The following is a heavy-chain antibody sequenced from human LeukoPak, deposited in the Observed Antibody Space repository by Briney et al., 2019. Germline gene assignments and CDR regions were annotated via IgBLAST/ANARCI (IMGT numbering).Heavy chain of an antibody. D-gene: IGHD5-24*01. Sequence: GGSLRLSCAASGFTFSSYAMHWVRQAPGKGLEWVSYISTTGRTTYYADSVQGRFTMSRDNAKNSVFLQVNSLRADDTAVYYCAGKPRDGYNDGRFDFWGQGTLVTVSS. CDR2: ISTTGRTT. CDR1: GFTFSSYA. J-gene: IGHJ4*02. V-gene: IGHV3-48*03. CDR3: AGKPRDGYNDGRFDF.